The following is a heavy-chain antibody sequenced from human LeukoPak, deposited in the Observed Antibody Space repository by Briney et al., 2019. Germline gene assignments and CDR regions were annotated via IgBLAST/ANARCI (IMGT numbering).Heavy chain of an antibody. J-gene: IGHJ6*02. Sequence: GGSLRLSCAASGFTFSGYAMHWVRQAPGKGLEWVAVISYDGSNKYYADSVKGRFTISRDNSKNTLYLQMNSLRAEDTAVYYCAREVVPAAIWIYYYYYGMDVWGQGTTVTVSS. CDR2: ISYDGSNK. V-gene: IGHV3-30-3*01. CDR1: GFTFSGYA. CDR3: AREVVPAAIWIYYYYYGMDV. D-gene: IGHD2-2*02.